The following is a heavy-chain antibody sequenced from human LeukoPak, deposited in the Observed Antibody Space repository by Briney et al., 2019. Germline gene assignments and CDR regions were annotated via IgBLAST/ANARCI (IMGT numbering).Heavy chain of an antibody. D-gene: IGHD6-19*01. Sequence: GGSLRLSCAASGFTFSSYAMSWVRQAPGKGLEWVSAISGSGGSTYYADSVEGRFTISRDNSKNTLYLQMNSLRAEDTAVYYCAKVRQWLVRTIDYWGQGTLVTVSS. CDR2: ISGSGGST. CDR1: GFTFSSYA. CDR3: AKVRQWLVRTIDY. V-gene: IGHV3-23*01. J-gene: IGHJ4*02.